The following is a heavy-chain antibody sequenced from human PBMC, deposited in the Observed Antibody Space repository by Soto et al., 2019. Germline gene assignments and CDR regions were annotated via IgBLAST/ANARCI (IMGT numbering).Heavy chain of an antibody. V-gene: IGHV1-2*07. D-gene: IGHD3-22*01. CDR1: GYTFTTYF. CDR3: ARGGFSYDSSGSPVAF. J-gene: IGHJ4*02. CDR2: INVDSGDT. Sequence: GASVKISCKTSGYTFTTYFIHWVRQAPGQGLEWLGWINVDSGDTKSADGFKGRVTLTRDTSITTADMELTSLTSDDTAVYYCARGGFSYDSSGSPVAFWGQGTLVTVSS.